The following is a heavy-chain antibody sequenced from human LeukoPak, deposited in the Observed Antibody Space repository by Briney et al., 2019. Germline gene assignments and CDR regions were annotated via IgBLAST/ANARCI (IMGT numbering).Heavy chain of an antibody. D-gene: IGHD3-3*01. Sequence: GSLRLSCAASGFTFSSYSMNWIRQPPGKGLEWIGEINHSGSTNYNPSLKSRVTISVDTSKNQFSLKLSSVTAADTAVYYCARGFVAIFGVVISRFRRGSGFDPWGQGTLVTVSS. V-gene: IGHV4-34*01. CDR1: GFTFSSYS. CDR2: INHSGST. J-gene: IGHJ5*02. CDR3: ARGFVAIFGVVISRFRRGSGFDP.